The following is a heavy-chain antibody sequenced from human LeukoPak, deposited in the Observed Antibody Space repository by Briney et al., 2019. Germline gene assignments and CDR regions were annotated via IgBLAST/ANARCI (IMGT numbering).Heavy chain of an antibody. V-gene: IGHV3-23*01. CDR1: GFTFSSYA. Sequence: PGGSLRLSCAASGFTFSSYAMSWVRQAPGKGLEWVSAISGSGGSTYYADSVKGRFTISRDNSKNTLYLQMNSLRAEDTAVYYCAKDALRVQLAVAGTSFWYYYYGMDVWGQGTTVTVSS. J-gene: IGHJ6*02. D-gene: IGHD6-19*01. CDR3: AKDALRVQLAVAGTSFWYYYYGMDV. CDR2: ISGSGGST.